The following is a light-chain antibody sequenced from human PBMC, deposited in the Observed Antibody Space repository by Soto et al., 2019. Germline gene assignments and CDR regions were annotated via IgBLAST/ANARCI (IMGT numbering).Light chain of an antibody. CDR2: DAS. CDR3: QQYETSPPALT. CDR1: QSVSTSY. J-gene: IGKJ4*01. Sequence: EIVLTQSPGTLSLSPWDRATLSCRASQSVSTSYLAWYQQKPGQAPRLLIYDASSRATGIPDRFSGSGSGTDFTLTISRMEPEDFAVYYCQQYETSPPALTFGGGTKVDI. V-gene: IGKV3-20*01.